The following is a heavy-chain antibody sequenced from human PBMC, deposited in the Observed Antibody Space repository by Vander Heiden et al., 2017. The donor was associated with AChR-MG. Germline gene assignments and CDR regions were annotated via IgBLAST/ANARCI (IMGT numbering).Heavy chain of an antibody. V-gene: IGHV4-34*01. D-gene: IGHD2-8*01. J-gene: IGHJ6*02. CDR2: INHSGST. CDR1: GGSFSRYY. CDR3: ARVANGCHMDV. Sequence: QVQLQQWGAGLLKPSENLPLTCAVYGGSFSRYYWSWIRQPPGKGLEWTGEINHSGSTNYNPSLKSRVTISVDTSKNQFSLKLSSVTAADTAVYYCARVANGCHMDVWGQVTTVTVSS.